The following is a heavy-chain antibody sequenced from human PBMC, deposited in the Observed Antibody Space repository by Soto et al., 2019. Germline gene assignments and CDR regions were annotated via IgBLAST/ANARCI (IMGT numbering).Heavy chain of an antibody. CDR1: GYTFTRYD. Sequence: GASVKLSCTASGYTFTRYDINWVRQATRQGLEWMGWMNPNSGNTGYAQKFQGRVTMTRNTSISTAYMELSSLRSEDTAVYYCARGSDDFWSGYYRMDVWGKGTTVIVSS. D-gene: IGHD3-3*01. CDR3: ARGSDDFWSGYYRMDV. V-gene: IGHV1-8*01. J-gene: IGHJ6*04. CDR2: MNPNSGNT.